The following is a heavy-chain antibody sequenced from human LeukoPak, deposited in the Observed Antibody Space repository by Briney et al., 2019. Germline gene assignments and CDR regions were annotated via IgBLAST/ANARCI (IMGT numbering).Heavy chain of an antibody. J-gene: IGHJ4*02. Sequence: ASVKVSCKASGYTYTGYYLYWVRQAPGQGLEWMGRINPNSGGTNYAQKFQGRVTMTRDTSISTAYMELSSLRSDDTAVFYCARRIAAAGHFDYWGQGTLVTVSS. CDR1: GYTYTGYY. CDR3: ARRIAAAGHFDY. CDR2: INPNSGGT. V-gene: IGHV1-2*06. D-gene: IGHD6-13*01.